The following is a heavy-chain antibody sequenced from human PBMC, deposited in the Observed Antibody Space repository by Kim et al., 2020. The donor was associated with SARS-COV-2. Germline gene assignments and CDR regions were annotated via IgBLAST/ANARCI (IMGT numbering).Heavy chain of an antibody. J-gene: IGHJ4*02. CDR3: SRDDLLIY. CDR1: GFSVSSNY. V-gene: IGHV3-53*01. CDR2: IFSGGST. Sequence: GGSLRLSCAASGFSVSSNYLTWVRQAPGKGLELVSVIFSGGSTQYADSARGRFSISRDNYKNTLYFHLISRRVEDTAAYFYSRDDLLIYCGQGTLVTVSS.